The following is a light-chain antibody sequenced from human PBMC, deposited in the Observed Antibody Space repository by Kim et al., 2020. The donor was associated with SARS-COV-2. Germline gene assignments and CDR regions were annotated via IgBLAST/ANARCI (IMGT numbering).Light chain of an antibody. V-gene: IGKV1-33*01. CDR3: QQYDIVPPT. CDR2: DAA. Sequence: ASLGERVTITCRASQAITNYLNWYQQKQGKDPKLLIYDAAKWETGVPSRFSGSGSGTDFTLTITSLQPEDIATYYCQQYDIVPPTFGQGTRLEIK. J-gene: IGKJ5*01. CDR1: QAITNY.